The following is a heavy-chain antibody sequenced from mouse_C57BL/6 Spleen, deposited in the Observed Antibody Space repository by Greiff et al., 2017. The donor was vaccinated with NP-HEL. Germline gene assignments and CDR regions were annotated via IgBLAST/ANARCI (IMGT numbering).Heavy chain of an antibody. D-gene: IGHD2-4*01. J-gene: IGHJ4*01. CDR3: GLIYYDYDEAMDY. CDR1: GYTFTTYP. CDR2: FHPYNDDT. Sequence: QVQLQQSGAELVKPGASVKMSCKASGYTFTTYPIEWMKQNHGKSLEWIGNFHPYNDDTKYNEKFKGKATLTVEKSSSTVYLELSRLTSDDSAVYYCGLIYYDYDEAMDYWGQGTSVTVSS. V-gene: IGHV1-47*01.